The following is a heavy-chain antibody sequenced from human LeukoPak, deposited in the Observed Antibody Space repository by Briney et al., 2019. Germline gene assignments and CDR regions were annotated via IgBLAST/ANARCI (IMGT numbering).Heavy chain of an antibody. J-gene: IGHJ3*02. Sequence: SETLSLTCIVSGGSISSYYWSWIRQPPGKGLEWIGYIYYSGSTNYNPSLKSRVTISVDMSKNQFSLKLSSVTAADTAVYYCARPYSSSSHGSFDIWGQGTTVTVSS. D-gene: IGHD6-13*01. CDR1: GGSISSYY. CDR3: ARPYSSSSHGSFDI. CDR2: IYYSGST. V-gene: IGHV4-59*08.